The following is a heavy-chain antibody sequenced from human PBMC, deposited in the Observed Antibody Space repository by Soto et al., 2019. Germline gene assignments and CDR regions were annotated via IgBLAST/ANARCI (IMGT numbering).Heavy chain of an antibody. D-gene: IGHD1-20*01. Sequence: SETLSLTCSVYGGSSRAYHWSWVRQSPGEGLEWIGEFSYSGSLNYNPSLKRRVAVSLDTSTDHFSLTMTSVTAADTGVYFCAGGPRYWSFALWGRGTLVTVSS. CDR3: AGGPRYWSFAL. CDR1: GGSSRAYH. V-gene: IGHV4-34*01. CDR2: FSYSGSL. J-gene: IGHJ2*01.